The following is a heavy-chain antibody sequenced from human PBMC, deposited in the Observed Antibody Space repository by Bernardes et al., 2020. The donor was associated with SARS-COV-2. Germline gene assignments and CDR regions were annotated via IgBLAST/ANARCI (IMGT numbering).Heavy chain of an antibody. D-gene: IGHD6-19*01. CDR3: ARIDEVTGRDY. V-gene: IGHV4-39*02. CDR1: GDSISSSTDY. CDR2: FFYSGGT. Sequence: SESLSLTCTVSGDSISSSTDYWAWLLQPPGGGLEWIGSFFYSGGTYYSPSLSRRISISVDTSKNHFSLTLTSVTAADTAVYYCARIDEVTGRDYWGQGTLVTVSS. J-gene: IGHJ4*02.